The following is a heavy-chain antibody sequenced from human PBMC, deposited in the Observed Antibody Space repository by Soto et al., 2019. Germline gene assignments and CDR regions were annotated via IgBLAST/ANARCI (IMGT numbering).Heavy chain of an antibody. D-gene: IGHD4-17*01. Sequence: SETLSLTCAVYGGSFSGYYWSWIRQPPGKGLEWIGEINHSGSTNYNPSLKSRVTISVDTSKNQFSLKLSSVTAADTAVYYCARSSGVATVTKYYFDYWGQGTLVTVSS. V-gene: IGHV4-34*01. CDR1: GGSFSGYY. J-gene: IGHJ4*02. CDR2: INHSGST. CDR3: ARSSGVATVTKYYFDY.